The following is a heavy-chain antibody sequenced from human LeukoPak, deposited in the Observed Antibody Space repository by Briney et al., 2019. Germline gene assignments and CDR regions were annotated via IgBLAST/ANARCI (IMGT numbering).Heavy chain of an antibody. CDR3: ARGYSYGYRWFDP. D-gene: IGHD5-18*01. CDR1: GGSISSYY. CDR2: IYYSGST. J-gene: IGHJ5*02. V-gene: IGHV4-59*01. Sequence: SETLSLTCTVSGGSISSYYWSWIRQPPGKGLKWIGYIYYSGSTNYNPSLKSRVTISVDTSKNQFSLKLSSVTAADTAVYYCARGYSYGYRWFDPWGQGTLVTVSS.